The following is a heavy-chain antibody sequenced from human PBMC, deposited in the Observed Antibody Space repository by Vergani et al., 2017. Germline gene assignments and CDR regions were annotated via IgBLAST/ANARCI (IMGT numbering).Heavy chain of an antibody. CDR1: GGSISSGGYY. D-gene: IGHD2-15*01. Sequence: QVQLQESGPGLVKPSQTLSLTCTVSGGSISSGGYYWSWIRQHPGKGLEWIGYIYYSGSTYYNPSLKSRVTISVDTSKNQFSLQLNSVTPEDTAVYYCARGIVVVVAATPFVPSNWFDPWGQGTLVTVSS. CDR2: IYYSGST. J-gene: IGHJ5*02. CDR3: ARGIVVVVAATPFVPSNWFDP. V-gene: IGHV4-31*03.